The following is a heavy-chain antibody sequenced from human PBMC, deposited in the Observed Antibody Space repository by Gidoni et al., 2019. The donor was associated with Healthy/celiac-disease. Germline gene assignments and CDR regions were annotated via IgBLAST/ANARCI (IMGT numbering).Heavy chain of an antibody. CDR3: ARDKLGYCSGGSCYPFDY. Sequence: QVQLVESGGGVVQPGRSLRLSCAASAFTFSSYGMHWVRQAPGKGLEWVAVIWYDGSNKYYADSVKGRFTISRDNSKNTLYLQMNSLRAEDTAVYYCARDKLGYCSGGSCYPFDYWGQGTLVTVSS. CDR1: AFTFSSYG. V-gene: IGHV3-33*01. CDR2: IWYDGSNK. D-gene: IGHD2-15*01. J-gene: IGHJ4*02.